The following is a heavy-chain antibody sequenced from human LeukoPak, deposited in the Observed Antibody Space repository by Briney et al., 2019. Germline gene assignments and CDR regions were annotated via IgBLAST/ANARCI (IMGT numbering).Heavy chain of an antibody. CDR2: MNPNSGNT. CDR3: ARGGSGWGSYYFDY. Sequence: ASVKVSCKASGCTFTSYDINWVRQATGQGLEWMGWMNPNSGNTGYAQKFQGRVTITRNTSISTAYMELSSLRSEDTAVYYCARGGSGWGSYYFDYWGQGTLVTVSS. CDR1: GCTFTSYD. V-gene: IGHV1-8*03. J-gene: IGHJ4*02. D-gene: IGHD6-19*01.